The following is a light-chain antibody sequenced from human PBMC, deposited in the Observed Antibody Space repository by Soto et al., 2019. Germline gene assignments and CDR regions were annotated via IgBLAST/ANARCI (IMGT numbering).Light chain of an antibody. Sequence: QSVLTQPPSVSGAPGQRVTISCTGSSSNIGAGSDVHWYQQLPATAPKLLIYGNSNRPSGVPDRFSGSKSGTSASLAITGLQSEDEADYYCQSYDSSLSVSVFGGGTKLTVL. J-gene: IGLJ2*01. CDR3: QSYDSSLSVSV. CDR1: SSNIGAGSD. V-gene: IGLV1-40*01. CDR2: GNS.